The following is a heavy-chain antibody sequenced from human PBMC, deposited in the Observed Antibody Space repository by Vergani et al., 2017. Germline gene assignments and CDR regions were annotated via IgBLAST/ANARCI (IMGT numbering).Heavy chain of an antibody. CDR2: IYYSGST. CDR3: ARGSSGWYAVAFDI. J-gene: IGHJ3*02. D-gene: IGHD6-19*01. Sequence: QLQLQESGPGLVKPSETLSLTCTVSGDSISSSSYYWGWIRQPPGKGLEWIGSIYYSGSTYYNPSLKSRVTISVDTSKNQFSLKLSSVTAADTAVYYCARGSSGWYAVAFDIWGQGTMVTVSS. CDR1: GDSISSSSYY. V-gene: IGHV4-39*07.